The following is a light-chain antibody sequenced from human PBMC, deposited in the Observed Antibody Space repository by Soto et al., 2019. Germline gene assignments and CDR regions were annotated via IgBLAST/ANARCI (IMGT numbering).Light chain of an antibody. CDR1: SSDVGSFNY. V-gene: IGLV2-14*01. Sequence: QSALTQPASVSGSPGQSITISCTGTSSDVGSFNYVSWYQQHPGKAPKLLIYDVSSRPSGVSNRFSGSKSGNTASLTISGLQAEDEADYYCSSYTSSSTWVFGGRTKVTVL. CDR2: DVS. J-gene: IGLJ3*02. CDR3: SSYTSSSTWV.